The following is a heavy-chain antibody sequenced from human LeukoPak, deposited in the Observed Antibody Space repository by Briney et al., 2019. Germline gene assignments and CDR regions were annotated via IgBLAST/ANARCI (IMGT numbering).Heavy chain of an antibody. CDR1: GFTLSNYW. Sequence: HPGGSLRLSCSASGFTLSNYWMHWVRQAPGKGLVWVARLHSNGAFTTYADSVKGRFTITRDTAKNTLYLQMNSLRVEDTAVYYCARFVVVTAGDYWGQGTLVTDSS. CDR2: LHSNGAFT. D-gene: IGHD2-21*02. V-gene: IGHV3-74*01. J-gene: IGHJ4*01. CDR3: ARFVVVTAGDY.